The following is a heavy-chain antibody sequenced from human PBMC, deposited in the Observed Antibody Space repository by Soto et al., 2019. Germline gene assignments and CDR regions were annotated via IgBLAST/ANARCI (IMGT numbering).Heavy chain of an antibody. CDR3: AADTVTLYYYYYGMDV. Sequence: SETLSLTCTVSGGSISSRSYYWGWIRQPPGKGLEWIGSMYYSGCTYYNPSLKSRVTISVDTSKNQFSLKLSSVTAADTAVYYCAADTVTLYYYYYGMDVWGQGTTVTVSS. CDR1: GGSISSRSYY. V-gene: IGHV4-39*01. CDR2: MYYSGCT. D-gene: IGHD4-17*01. J-gene: IGHJ6*02.